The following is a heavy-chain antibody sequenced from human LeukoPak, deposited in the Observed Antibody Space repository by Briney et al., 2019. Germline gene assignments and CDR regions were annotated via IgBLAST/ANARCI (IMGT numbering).Heavy chain of an antibody. CDR2: INPSGGST. V-gene: IGHV1-46*01. Sequence: ASVKVSCKASGYTFTSYYMHWVRQAPGQGLEWMGIINPSGGSTSYAQKFQGRVTMTEDTSTDTAYMELSSLRSEDTAVYYCATDPGSGSLYDAFDIWGQGTMVTVSS. CDR1: GYTFTSYY. D-gene: IGHD3-10*01. J-gene: IGHJ3*02. CDR3: ATDPGSGSLYDAFDI.